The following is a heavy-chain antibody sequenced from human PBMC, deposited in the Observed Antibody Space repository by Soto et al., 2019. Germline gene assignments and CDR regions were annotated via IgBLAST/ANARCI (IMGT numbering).Heavy chain of an antibody. J-gene: IGHJ5*02. CDR3: AKYQWNPGAFDP. D-gene: IGHD6-19*01. V-gene: IGHV4-34*01. CDR1: GGSLSDYD. CDR2: INHRGTA. Sequence: SETLSLTCAVYGGSLSDYDWNWLRQPPGKGLEWIGEINHRGTASYNPSLKSRVDISVDTALTQFSLKLRSVTAADTAIYYCAKYQWNPGAFDPWGPGTQVTVSS.